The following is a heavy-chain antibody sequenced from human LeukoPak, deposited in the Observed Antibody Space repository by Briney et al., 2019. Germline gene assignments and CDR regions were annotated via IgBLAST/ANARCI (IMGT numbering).Heavy chain of an antibody. CDR2: ISYDGSNK. D-gene: IGHD3-22*01. CDR3: AKDSSADDSSGYSYYFDY. V-gene: IGHV3-30*18. Sequence: GGSLRLSCAASGFTFSSYGMHGVRQAPGKGLEGVAGISYDGSNKYYADSVKGRFTISRDNSKNTLYLQMNSLRAEDTAVYYCAKDSSADDSSGYSYYFDYWGQGTLVTVSS. CDR1: GFTFSSYG. J-gene: IGHJ4*02.